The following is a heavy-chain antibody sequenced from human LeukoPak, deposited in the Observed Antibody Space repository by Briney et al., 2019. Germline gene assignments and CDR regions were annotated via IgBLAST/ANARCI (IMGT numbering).Heavy chain of an antibody. V-gene: IGHV1-69*11. CDR2: INPSGGST. CDR1: GATFSTYA. CDR3: AREDSSGWSSPYRSVMGAFDI. J-gene: IGHJ3*02. Sequence: GASVKVSCKASGATFSTYAISWARQAPGQGLEWMGIINPSGGSTSYAQKFQGRVTITADESTSTAYMELSSLRSEDTAVYYCAREDSSGWSSPYRSVMGAFDIWGQGTMVTVSS. D-gene: IGHD6-19*01.